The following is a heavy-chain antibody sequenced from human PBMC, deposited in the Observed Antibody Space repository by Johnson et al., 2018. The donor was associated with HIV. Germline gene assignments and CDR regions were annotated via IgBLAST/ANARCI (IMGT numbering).Heavy chain of an antibody. Sequence: VQLVESGGGVVQPGGSLRLSCVASGFSFSSYYMSWVRLAPGKGLEWVANIKQDGSEKYYVDSVKGRFTISRDNSKNTLYLQMNSLRPEDTAVYYCAKDRNWGASGAFDIWGQGTMVTVSS. V-gene: IGHV3-7*01. CDR1: GFSFSSYY. J-gene: IGHJ3*02. CDR2: IKQDGSEK. D-gene: IGHD7-27*01. CDR3: AKDRNWGASGAFDI.